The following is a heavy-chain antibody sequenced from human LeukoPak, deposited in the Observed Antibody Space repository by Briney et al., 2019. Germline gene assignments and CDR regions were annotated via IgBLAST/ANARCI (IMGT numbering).Heavy chain of an antibody. CDR3: ARVELAPYYYYMDV. CDR2: ISSSGSTI. D-gene: IGHD1-7*01. Sequence: GGSLRLSCAASGFSISSYEMNWVPQAPGKGLDWVSHISSSGSTIWYADSVKGRFTISRDNAKNSLYLQMNSLRAEDTAVYYCARVELAPYYYYMDVWGKGTTVTVSS. V-gene: IGHV3-48*03. J-gene: IGHJ6*03. CDR1: GFSISSYE.